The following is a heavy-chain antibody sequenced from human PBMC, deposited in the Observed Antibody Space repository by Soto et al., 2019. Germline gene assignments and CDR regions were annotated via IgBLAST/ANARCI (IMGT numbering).Heavy chain of an antibody. V-gene: IGHV3-21*06. J-gene: IGHJ3*01. CDR1: GFNFRNFN. CDR2: VSGSSSYI. CDR3: ARDLRGHYGP. D-gene: IGHD4-17*01. Sequence: GGSLRLSCEVSGFNFRNFNMIWVRQAPGKGLEWVSSVSGSSSYIYYADSVKGRFTVSRDNANNLVFLQMNGLRPEDTAMYYCARDLRGHYGPWGQGTMVTVSS.